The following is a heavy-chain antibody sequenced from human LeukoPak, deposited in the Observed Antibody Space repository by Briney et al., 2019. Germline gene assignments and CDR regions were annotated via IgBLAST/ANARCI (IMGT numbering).Heavy chain of an antibody. V-gene: IGHV3-7*01. CDR1: GFTLSSYW. CDR3: ARDEGYCSSTSCYLVHFDY. CDR2: IKQDGREK. D-gene: IGHD2-2*01. J-gene: IGHJ4*02. Sequence: PGGSLRLSCAASGFTLSSYWMSWVRQAPGEGREWVAYIKQDGREKYYVDSVKGRFTISRDNAKNTLYLQMNSLRAEDRAVYYCARDEGYCSSTSCYLVHFDYWGQGTLVTVSS.